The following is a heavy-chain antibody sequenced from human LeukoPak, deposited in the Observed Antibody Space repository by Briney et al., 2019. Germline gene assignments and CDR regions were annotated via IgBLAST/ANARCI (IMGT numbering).Heavy chain of an antibody. CDR3: ARDLGGYGDYGTNFDY. V-gene: IGHV3-21*01. J-gene: IGHJ4*02. Sequence: GGSLRLSCAASGFTFSSYTMNWVRQAPGKGLEWVSAISSSSSYIYYADSVKGRFTISRHNAKRSLYLQMNSLRAEDTAVHYCARDLGGYGDYGTNFDYWGQGTLVTVSS. D-gene: IGHD4-17*01. CDR1: GFTFSSYT. CDR2: ISSSSSYI.